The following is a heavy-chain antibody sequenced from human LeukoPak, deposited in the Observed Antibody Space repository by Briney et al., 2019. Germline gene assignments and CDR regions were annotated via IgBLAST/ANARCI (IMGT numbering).Heavy chain of an antibody. D-gene: IGHD1-26*01. V-gene: IGHV3-53*01. CDR2: IADYT. J-gene: IGHJ6*02. CDR3: AKESGAHYGFGMDV. Sequence: GGSLRLSCVASGFTVSSNYMSWVRQAPGKGLEWVSSIADYTAYADSVKGRFTISRDNSKNTLYLQMDSLRAGDTALYYCAKESGAHYGFGMDVWGQGTTVTVSS. CDR1: GFTVSSNY.